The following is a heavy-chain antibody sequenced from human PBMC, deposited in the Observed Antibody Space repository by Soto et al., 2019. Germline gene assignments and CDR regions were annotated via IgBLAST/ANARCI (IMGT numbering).Heavy chain of an antibody. D-gene: IGHD3-10*01. CDR1: GYIFRNYA. Sequence: WASVKVSCKTSGYIFRNYAISWVRQAPGQGLEWMGWISVSNDNTDSAHALRGRLTMTTDTSTSTAYLELTGLMSNDTAVYYCARSSPSLDYWGQGSLVTVSS. J-gene: IGHJ4*02. CDR3: ARSSPSLDY. CDR2: ISVSNDNT. V-gene: IGHV1-18*04.